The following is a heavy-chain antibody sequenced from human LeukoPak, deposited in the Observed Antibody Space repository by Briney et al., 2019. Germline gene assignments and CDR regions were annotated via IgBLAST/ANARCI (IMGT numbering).Heavy chain of an antibody. CDR2: ISGSGGST. D-gene: IGHD3-3*01. CDR1: GLSLSSDN. CDR3: AGEVVDY. J-gene: IGHJ4*02. Sequence: GGSLRLSCAASGLSLSSDNVHWVRQAPGGGLEWLSYISGSGGSTYYADSVKGRFTISRDNSKNTLYLQMNNLRAEDTAVYYCAGEVVDYWGQGTLVTVSS. V-gene: IGHV3-23*01.